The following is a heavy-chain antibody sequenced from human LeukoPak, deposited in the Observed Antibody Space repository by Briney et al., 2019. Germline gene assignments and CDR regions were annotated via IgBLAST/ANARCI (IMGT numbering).Heavy chain of an antibody. Sequence: GGSLRLSCAASGFTFSSYAMSWVRQAPGKGLEWVSSISGSGGSTYYADSVKGRFTISRDNSKNTLYLQMNSLRAEDTAVYYCAKALWFGELFYFDYWGQGTLVTVSS. CDR1: GFTFSSYA. V-gene: IGHV3-23*01. CDR2: ISGSGGST. J-gene: IGHJ4*02. CDR3: AKALWFGELFYFDY. D-gene: IGHD3-10*01.